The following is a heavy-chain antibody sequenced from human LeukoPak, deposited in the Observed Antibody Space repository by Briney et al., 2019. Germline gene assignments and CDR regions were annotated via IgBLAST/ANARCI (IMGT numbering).Heavy chain of an antibody. V-gene: IGHV3-33*06. J-gene: IGHJ4*02. CDR3: AKDGTTVTTLNYFDY. D-gene: IGHD4-17*01. Sequence: GGSLRLSCAASGFTFSSYGMHWVRQAPGKGLEWVAIIWYDGSNKYYADSVKGRFTISRDNSKNTLYLQMNSLRAEDTAVYYCAKDGTTVTTLNYFDYWGQGTLVTVSS. CDR2: IWYDGSNK. CDR1: GFTFSSYG.